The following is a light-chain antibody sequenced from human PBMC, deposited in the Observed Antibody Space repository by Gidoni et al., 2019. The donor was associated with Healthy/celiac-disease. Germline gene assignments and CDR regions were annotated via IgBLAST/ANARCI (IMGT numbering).Light chain of an antibody. CDR2: GAS. CDR1: QSVSSN. V-gene: IGKV3-15*01. J-gene: IGKJ4*01. Sequence: EIVMTQSPATLSVSPGESATLSCRASQSVSSNLAWYQQKPGQAPRLLIYGASTRATGLPARFSGSGSGTEFTLTISSLQSEDFSVYYCQQYNNWPALTFGGGTKVEIK. CDR3: QQYNNWPALT.